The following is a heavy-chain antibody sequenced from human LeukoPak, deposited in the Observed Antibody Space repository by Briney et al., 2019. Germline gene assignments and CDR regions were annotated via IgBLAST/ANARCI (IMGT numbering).Heavy chain of an antibody. D-gene: IGHD1-1*01. V-gene: IGHV3-7*01. CDR3: ATDRDWTLLDY. CDR2: IKQDGSEK. Sequence: GGSLRLSCTASGFTFSSNWMSWVRQAPGKGPEWVANIKQDGSEKNYVDSVKGRFTISRDNAKNSLYLQMNSLRAEDTAVYYCATDRDWTLLDYWGQGTLVTVSS. J-gene: IGHJ4*02. CDR1: GFTFSSNW.